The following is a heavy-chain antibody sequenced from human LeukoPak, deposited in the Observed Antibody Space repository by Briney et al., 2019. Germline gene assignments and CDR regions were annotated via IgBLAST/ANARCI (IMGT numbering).Heavy chain of an antibody. CDR1: GFTFSSYS. Sequence: PGGSLRLSCAASGFTFSSYSMNWVRQAPGKGLEWVSSISSSSSYIYYADSVKGRFTISRDNAKNSLYLQMNSLRAEDTAVYYCASPQDTADPRFDYWGQGTLVTVSS. CDR2: ISSSSSYI. CDR3: ASPQDTADPRFDY. J-gene: IGHJ4*02. D-gene: IGHD5-18*01. V-gene: IGHV3-21*01.